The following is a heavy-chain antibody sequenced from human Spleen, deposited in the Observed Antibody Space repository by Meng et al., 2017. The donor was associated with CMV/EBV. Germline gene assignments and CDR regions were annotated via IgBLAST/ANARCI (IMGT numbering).Heavy chain of an antibody. CDR1: GYTFSNYG. CDR3: ARDPRVLGLGMDV. Sequence: ASVKVSCKTSGYTFSNYGISWVRQAPGQGLEWMGWISAYNGNTNYAQKLQGRVTMTTDTSTSTAYMELRSLRSDDTAVYYCARDPRVLGLGMDVWGQGTTVTVSS. V-gene: IGHV1-18*01. J-gene: IGHJ6*02. CDR2: ISAYNGNT.